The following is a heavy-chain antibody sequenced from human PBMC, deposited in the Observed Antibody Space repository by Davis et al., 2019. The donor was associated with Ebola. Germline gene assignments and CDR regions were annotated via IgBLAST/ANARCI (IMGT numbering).Heavy chain of an antibody. D-gene: IGHD6-19*01. Sequence: PGGSLRLSCAASGFTFSSYAMHWVRQAPGKGLEWVAVISYDGSNKYYADSVKGRFTISRDNSKNMLYLQMNSLRAEDTAVYYCAKDVSVAGDSFDYWGQGTLVTVSS. CDR1: GFTFSSYA. CDR3: AKDVSVAGDSFDY. CDR2: ISYDGSNK. V-gene: IGHV3-30-3*01. J-gene: IGHJ4*02.